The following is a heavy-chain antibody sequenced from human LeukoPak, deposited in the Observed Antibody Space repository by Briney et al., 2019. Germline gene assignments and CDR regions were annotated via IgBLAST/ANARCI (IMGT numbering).Heavy chain of an antibody. J-gene: IGHJ5*02. Sequence: GASVKVSCKASGFTFTSSAVQWVRQARGQRLEWIGWIVVGSGNTNYGQKFQERVTITRDMSTSTAYMELSSLRSEDTAVYYRAAGPQITIFGVVMKAWGQGTLVTVSS. D-gene: IGHD3-3*01. CDR1: GFTFTSSA. V-gene: IGHV1-58*01. CDR3: AAGPQITIFGVVMKA. CDR2: IVVGSGNT.